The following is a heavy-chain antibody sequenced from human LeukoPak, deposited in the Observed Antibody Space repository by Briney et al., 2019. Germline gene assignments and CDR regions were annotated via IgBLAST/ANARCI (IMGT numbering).Heavy chain of an antibody. CDR3: AGGAGYDEYYFDY. V-gene: IGHV3-23*01. CDR1: GFTFSSYG. J-gene: IGHJ4*02. D-gene: IGHD5-12*01. Sequence: GGSLRLSCAAAGFTFSSYGMSWVRQAPGKGLEWVSAISGNGDFTYYADSVKGRVTITRDSSKNTMLLQMNSMTADATAVYFCAGGAGYDEYYFDYWGQGTLVTVSS. CDR2: ISGNGDFT.